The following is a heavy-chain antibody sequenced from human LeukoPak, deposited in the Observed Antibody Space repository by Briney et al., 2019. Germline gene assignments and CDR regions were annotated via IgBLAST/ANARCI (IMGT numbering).Heavy chain of an antibody. CDR1: GYTFTSYY. D-gene: IGHD5-24*01. J-gene: IGHJ4*02. V-gene: IGHV1-69*04. Sequence: SVKVSCKASGYTFTSYYMHWVRQAPGQGLEWMGRIIPILGIANYAQKFQGRVTITADKSTSTAYMELSSLRSEDTAVYYCARALGDGYNYWGQGTLVTVSS. CDR2: IIPILGIA. CDR3: ARALGDGYNY.